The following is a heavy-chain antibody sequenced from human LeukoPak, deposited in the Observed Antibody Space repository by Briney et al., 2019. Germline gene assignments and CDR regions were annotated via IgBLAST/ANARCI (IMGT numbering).Heavy chain of an antibody. Sequence: ASVKVSCKASGYTFTSYGISWVRQAPGQGLEWMGWISAYNGNTNYVQKLQGRVTMNTDTSTSTAYMELRGLRSDDTALYYCARRPKNSNSQLYYFDYWGQGTLVTVSS. D-gene: IGHD4-4*01. CDR2: ISAYNGNT. CDR3: ARRPKNSNSQLYYFDY. V-gene: IGHV1-18*01. J-gene: IGHJ4*02. CDR1: GYTFTSYG.